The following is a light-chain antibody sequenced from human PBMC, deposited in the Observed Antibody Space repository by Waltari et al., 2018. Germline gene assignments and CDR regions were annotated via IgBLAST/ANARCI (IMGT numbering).Light chain of an antibody. V-gene: IGKV3-20*01. CDR1: QTVDSNS. J-gene: IGKJ2*01. CDR2: AAS. CDR3: QQYDWSPPGYT. Sequence: IALTQSPGTLSLSPGERATLSCRASQTVDSNSVGWYQQRPGQVPRLLIFAASSRATGIPDRFSASGSGTDFTLTISRLEPEDFAVYYCQQYDWSPPGYTFGQGTKLEIK.